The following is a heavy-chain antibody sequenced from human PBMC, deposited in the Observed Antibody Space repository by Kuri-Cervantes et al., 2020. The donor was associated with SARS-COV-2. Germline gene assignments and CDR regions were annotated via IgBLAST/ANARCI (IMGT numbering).Heavy chain of an antibody. Sequence: ASVKVSCKASGYTFTGYYMHWVRQAPGQGLEWMGWINPNSGGTNYAQKFQGRVTMTRDTSISTAYMELSRLRSDDTAVYYCAREGVGAHKGYYMDVWGKGTRSPSP. CDR3: AREGVGAHKGYYMDV. CDR2: INPNSGGT. D-gene: IGHD1-26*01. V-gene: IGHV1-2*02. J-gene: IGHJ6*03. CDR1: GYTFTGYY.